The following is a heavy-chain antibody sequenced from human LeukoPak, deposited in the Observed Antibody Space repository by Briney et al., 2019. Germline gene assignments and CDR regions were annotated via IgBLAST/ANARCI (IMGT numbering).Heavy chain of an antibody. J-gene: IGHJ4*02. CDR1: GFTFSSYA. V-gene: IGHV3-23*01. Sequence: PGGSLRLSCVASGFTFSSYAMNWVRQAPGKGLEWLSLISDSPGITYYTDSVKGRFTISRDNSKNTLYLQMNSLRAEDTAVYYCAKDSPSAHYYFDYWGQGTLVTVSS. CDR2: ISDSPGIT. CDR3: AKDSPSAHYYFDY.